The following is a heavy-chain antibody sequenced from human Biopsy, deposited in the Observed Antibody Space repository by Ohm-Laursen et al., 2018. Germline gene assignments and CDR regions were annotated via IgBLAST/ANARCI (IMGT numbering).Heavy chain of an antibody. V-gene: IGHV4-59*01. J-gene: IGHJ2*01. D-gene: IGHD2-21*02. Sequence: SETLSLTCTVSRGSISSYYWCWIRQPPAKGLGWIGYMSNSGSTNYNHSLKTRVTISLDTPKTQFALKLSSATAADTAVYYCVGGSVTAYTLPRWFFDLWGRGTLVTVSS. CDR3: VGGSVTAYTLPRWFFDL. CDR2: MSNSGST. CDR1: RGSISSYY.